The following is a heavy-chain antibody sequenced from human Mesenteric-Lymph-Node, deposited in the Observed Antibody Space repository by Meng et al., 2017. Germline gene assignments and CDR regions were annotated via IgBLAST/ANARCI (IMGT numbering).Heavy chain of an antibody. J-gene: IGHJ4*02. V-gene: IGHV1-8*01. CDR3: ARVEVRGVVTY. CDR1: GYTFTSYD. CDR2: MNPNSGNT. Sequence: ASVKVSCKASGYTFTSYDINWVRQATGQGLEWMGWMNPNSGNTGYAQKFQGRVTMTRDTSISTAYMDLRGLTSDDTGVYFCARVEVRGVVTYWGQGTLVTVSS. D-gene: IGHD3-10*01.